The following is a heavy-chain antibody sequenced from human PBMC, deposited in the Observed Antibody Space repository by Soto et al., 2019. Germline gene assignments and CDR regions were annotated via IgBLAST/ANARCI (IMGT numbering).Heavy chain of an antibody. CDR1: GFTVDDYA. V-gene: IGHV3-9*01. D-gene: IGHD4-17*01. CDR2: ISANGDNV. Sequence: PGGSLRLSCVASGFTVDDYAMHWVRQAPGKGLEWVSGISANGDNVDYADSVKGRFTVSRDNAKNSLFLQMNSLRPEDTALYYCAKDMNWGGMTTIHYFDSWGQGT. J-gene: IGHJ4*02. CDR3: AKDMNWGGMTTIHYFDS.